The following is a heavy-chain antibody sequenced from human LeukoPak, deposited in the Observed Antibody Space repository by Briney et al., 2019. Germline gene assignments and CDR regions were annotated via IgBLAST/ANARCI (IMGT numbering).Heavy chain of an antibody. CDR3: ARFLKNPVNRRAPANYYMDV. J-gene: IGHJ6*03. V-gene: IGHV1-8*01. D-gene: IGHD2/OR15-2a*01. CDR2: MNPKSGNT. Sequence: GASVKVSCKAAGYTFSTYDISWVRQATGQGLEWMGWMNPKSGNTLYAQKFQGRVTMTRNTSISTAYMELSSVRSEDTAVYYCARFLKNPVNRRAPANYYMDVWGKGTTVTISS. CDR1: GYTFSTYD.